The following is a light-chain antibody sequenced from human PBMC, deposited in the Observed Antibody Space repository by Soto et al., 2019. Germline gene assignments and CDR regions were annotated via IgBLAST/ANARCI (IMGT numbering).Light chain of an antibody. CDR2: SNN. Sequence: QSVLTQPPSVSGSPGQSVSIACTWSSSNIGAGKDVHWYQQLPGTAPKVLIYSNNNRPSGVPDRFSVSKSGTSASLAITGLQVEDEADYFCQSYGTSLSGLYVFGTGTKVTV. J-gene: IGLJ1*01. CDR3: QSYGTSLSGLYV. V-gene: IGLV1-40*01. CDR1: SSNIGAGKD.